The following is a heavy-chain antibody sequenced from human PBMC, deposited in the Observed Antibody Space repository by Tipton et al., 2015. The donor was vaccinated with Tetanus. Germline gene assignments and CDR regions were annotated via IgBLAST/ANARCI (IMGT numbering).Heavy chain of an antibody. V-gene: IGHV4-61*08. CDR2: MNFSGSI. D-gene: IGHD1-26*01. J-gene: IGHJ4*02. CDR1: GGSISSGDYK. CDR3: ERGGLGGYLRD. Sequence: LRLSCTVSGGSISSGDYKWNWLRQPQGKGLEWLGRMNFSGSIRYNPSLKRRVTTSANTTKNQLLLRLTSVAAADAAVYYCERGGLGGYLRDGGQGTLVTFSS.